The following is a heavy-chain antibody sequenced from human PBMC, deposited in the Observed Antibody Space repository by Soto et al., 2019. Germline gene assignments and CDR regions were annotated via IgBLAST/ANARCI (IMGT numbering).Heavy chain of an antibody. J-gene: IGHJ4*02. CDR3: ARALNDYGDYIHESNFDY. Sequence: GASVKVSCKASGYTFTSYGISWVRQAPGQGLEWMGWISAYNGNTNYAQKLQGRVTMTTDTSTSTAYMELRSLRSDDTAVYYCARALNDYGDYIHESNFDYWGQGTLVTVSS. CDR2: ISAYNGNT. CDR1: GYTFTSYG. V-gene: IGHV1-18*01. D-gene: IGHD4-17*01.